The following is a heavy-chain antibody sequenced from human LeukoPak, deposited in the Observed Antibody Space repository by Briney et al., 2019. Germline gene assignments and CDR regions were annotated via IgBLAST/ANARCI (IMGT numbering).Heavy chain of an antibody. J-gene: IGHJ4*02. D-gene: IGHD3-10*01. Sequence: GRSLRLSCAASGFTFSSYAMHWVRQAPGKGLEWVAGISHDGSNKYYADSVKGRFTISRDNSKNTLYLQMNSLRAEDTAVYYCARDWKLLWFGEPRDLTYYFDYWGQGTLVTVSS. V-gene: IGHV3-30*04. CDR1: GFTFSSYA. CDR3: ARDWKLLWFGEPRDLTYYFDY. CDR2: ISHDGSNK.